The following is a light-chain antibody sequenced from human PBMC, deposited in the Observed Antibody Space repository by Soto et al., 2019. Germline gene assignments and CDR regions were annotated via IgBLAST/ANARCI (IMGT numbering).Light chain of an antibody. J-gene: IGKJ5*01. Sequence: MAQFPGSLAVSLGARATINCKSSQMVLYSSNNKNYLAWYQQKPGKAPKLLIYASSSLQSGVPSRFSGSGSGADFILTISSLQSEDFTTYYCQQSYSTPITLGQGTRPEIK. CDR1: QMVLYSSNNKNY. CDR2: ASS. V-gene: IGKV1-39*01. CDR3: QQSYSTPIT.